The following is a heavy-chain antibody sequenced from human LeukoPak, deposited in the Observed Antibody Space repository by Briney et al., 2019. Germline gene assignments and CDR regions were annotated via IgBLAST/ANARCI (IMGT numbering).Heavy chain of an antibody. D-gene: IGHD3-10*01. V-gene: IGHV4-59*01. CDR3: ARGVDFDY. CDR2: IYYSGST. Sequence: SETLSLTCTVSGGSISSYYWSWIRQPPGKGLEWIGYIYYSGSTNYNPSLKSRVTISVDTSKNQFSLKLSSVTAADTAVYYCARGVDFDYWGQGTLVTVPS. J-gene: IGHJ4*02. CDR1: GGSISSYY.